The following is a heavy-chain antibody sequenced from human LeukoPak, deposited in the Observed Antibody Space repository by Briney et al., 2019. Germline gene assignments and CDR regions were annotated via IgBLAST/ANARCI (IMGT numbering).Heavy chain of an antibody. J-gene: IGHJ4*02. V-gene: IGHV3-30-3*01. CDR3: AKGVVPAAPLYPFDY. D-gene: IGHD2-2*01. Sequence: PGGSLRLSCAASGFTFSSYAMHWVRQAPGKGLEWVAVISYDGSNKYYADSVKGRFTISRDNSKNTLYLQMNSLRAEDTAVYYCAKGVVPAAPLYPFDYWGQGTLVTVSS. CDR2: ISYDGSNK. CDR1: GFTFSSYA.